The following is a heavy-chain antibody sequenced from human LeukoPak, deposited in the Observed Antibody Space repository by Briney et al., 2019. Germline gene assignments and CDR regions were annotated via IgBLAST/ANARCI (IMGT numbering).Heavy chain of an antibody. CDR2: INSDGSST. CDR3: ARDGETLWRYSSGWYDY. CDR1: GFTFSSYW. D-gene: IGHD6-19*01. V-gene: IGHV3-74*01. J-gene: IGHJ4*02. Sequence: GGSLRLSCAASGFTFSSYWMHWVRQAPGKGLVWVSRINSDGSSTSYADSVEGRFTISRDNAKNTLYLQMNSLRAEDTAVYYCARDGETLWRYSSGWYDYWGQGTLVTVSS.